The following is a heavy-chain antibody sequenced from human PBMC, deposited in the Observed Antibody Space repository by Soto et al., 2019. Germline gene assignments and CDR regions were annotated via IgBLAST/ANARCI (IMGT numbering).Heavy chain of an antibody. Sequence: QITLKESGPTLVKPTQTLTLTCTFSGFSLSTIGVGVGWIRQPPGKALEWLALIYGDDDKRYTPSLKSRSTVTKDTSKNQVVLTMTNMDPVDTATYYCVQSRCGGDCLQSYSSHSYYGLDVWGQGTTVTVSS. CDR3: VQSRCGGDCLQSYSSHSYYGLDV. CDR2: IYGDDDK. J-gene: IGHJ6*02. V-gene: IGHV2-5*02. D-gene: IGHD2-21*02. CDR1: GFSLSTIGVG.